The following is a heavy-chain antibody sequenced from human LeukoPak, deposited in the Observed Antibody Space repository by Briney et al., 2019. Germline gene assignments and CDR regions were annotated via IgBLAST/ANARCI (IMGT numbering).Heavy chain of an antibody. CDR1: GLTVSSNY. CDR2: IYSGGST. V-gene: IGHV3-53*01. Sequence: GGSLRLSCAASGLTVSSNYMSWVRQAPGKGLEWVSVIYSGGSTYYADSVKGRFTISRDNSKNTLYLQMNSLRAEDTAVYYCARALTVDTAMVGLDYWGQGTLVTVSS. CDR3: ARALTVDTAMVGLDY. D-gene: IGHD5-18*01. J-gene: IGHJ4*02.